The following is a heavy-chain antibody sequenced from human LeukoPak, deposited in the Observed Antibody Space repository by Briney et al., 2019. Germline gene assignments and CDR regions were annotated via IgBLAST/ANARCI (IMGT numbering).Heavy chain of an antibody. CDR1: GGSFNSYY. CDR2: IYSGGST. CDR3: ARGSFIVGATIIDY. D-gene: IGHD1-26*01. V-gene: IGHV4-59*01. J-gene: IGHJ4*02. Sequence: SETLSLTCTVSGGSFNSYYWSWIRQPPGKGLEWIGYIYSGGSTNYNPSLKSRVTTSVDTCKNQFSLKLSSVTAADTAVYYCARGSFIVGATIIDYWGQGTLVTVSS.